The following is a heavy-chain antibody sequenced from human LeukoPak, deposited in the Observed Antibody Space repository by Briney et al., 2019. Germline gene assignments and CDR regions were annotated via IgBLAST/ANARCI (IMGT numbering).Heavy chain of an antibody. J-gene: IGHJ2*01. D-gene: IGHD6-19*01. Sequence: KPSETLSLTCAVYGGFFSGYYWSWICQPPGKGLEWIGEINHSGSTNYNPSLKSRVTISVDTSKNQFSLKLSSVTAADTAVYYCARVLEGSSGQHWYFDLWGRGTLVTVSS. CDR2: INHSGST. CDR3: ARVLEGSSGQHWYFDL. V-gene: IGHV4-34*01. CDR1: GGFFSGYY.